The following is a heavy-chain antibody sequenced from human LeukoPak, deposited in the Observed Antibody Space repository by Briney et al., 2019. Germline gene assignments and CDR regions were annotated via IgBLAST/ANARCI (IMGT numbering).Heavy chain of an antibody. V-gene: IGHV1-2*02. J-gene: IGHJ5*02. CDR1: GYTLTGYY. CDR3: ASSQEDGFDP. CDR2: INPNSGGT. Sequence: ASVKVSCKASGYTLTGYYMHWVRQAPGQGLEWMGWINPNSGGTNNAQKFQGRVTMTRDTSISTAFMELSRLRSDDTAVYYCASSQEDGFDPWGQGTLVTVSS.